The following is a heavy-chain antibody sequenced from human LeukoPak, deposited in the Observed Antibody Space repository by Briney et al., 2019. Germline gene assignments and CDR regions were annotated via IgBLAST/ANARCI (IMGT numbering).Heavy chain of an antibody. J-gene: IGHJ4*02. Sequence: PGGSLRLSCAASGFTFSSYAMHWVRQAPGKGLEYVSAISSNGGSTYYANSVKGRFTISRDNSKNTLYLQMGSLRAEDMAVYYCARGLWFGEYRLDYWGQGTLVTVSS. V-gene: IGHV3-64*01. CDR3: ARGLWFGEYRLDY. CDR1: GFTFSSYA. CDR2: ISSNGGST. D-gene: IGHD3-10*01.